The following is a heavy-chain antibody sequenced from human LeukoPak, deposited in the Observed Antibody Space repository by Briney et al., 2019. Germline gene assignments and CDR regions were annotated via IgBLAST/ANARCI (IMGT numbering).Heavy chain of an antibody. V-gene: IGHV4-38-2*02. Sequence: SETLSLTCTVSGHSIINSYYWGWIRQPPGKGLEWIGSIHHSGSTYYNPSLKSRVTISIDTSKNQFSLRLKSVTAADTAVYYCARAQRWLQLTDYWGQGTLVTVSS. CDR1: GHSIINSYY. D-gene: IGHD5-24*01. CDR2: IHHSGST. J-gene: IGHJ4*02. CDR3: ARAQRWLQLTDY.